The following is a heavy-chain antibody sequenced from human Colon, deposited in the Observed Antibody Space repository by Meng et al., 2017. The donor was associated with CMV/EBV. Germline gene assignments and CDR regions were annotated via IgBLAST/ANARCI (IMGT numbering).Heavy chain of an antibody. J-gene: IGHJ4*02. CDR1: GYPLPNYV. D-gene: IGHD6-19*01. CDR3: ARGPRSGWADF. CDR2: MNPDSGLK. Sequence: CRASGYPLPNYVINWVRLAAGQGLEWMGWMNPDSGLKVYAQRFQGRVIMTSNSVTGTVYMEVSSLTSEDMGVYYCARGPRSGWADFWGQGTLVTVSS. V-gene: IGHV1-8*01.